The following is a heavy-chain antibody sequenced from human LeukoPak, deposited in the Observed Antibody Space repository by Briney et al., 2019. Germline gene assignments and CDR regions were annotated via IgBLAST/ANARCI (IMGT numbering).Heavy chain of an antibody. CDR3: ARPNHFYDSSGYTRSVTPVFSWYFDL. Sequence: SETLSLTCTVSGGSISSYYWSWIRQPAGKGQEWIGRIYTSGSTNYNPSLKSRVTMSVDTSKNQFSLKLSSVTAADTAVYYCARPNHFYDSSGYTRSVTPVFSWYFDLWGRGTLVTVSS. V-gene: IGHV4-4*07. J-gene: IGHJ2*01. D-gene: IGHD3-22*01. CDR2: IYTSGST. CDR1: GGSISSYY.